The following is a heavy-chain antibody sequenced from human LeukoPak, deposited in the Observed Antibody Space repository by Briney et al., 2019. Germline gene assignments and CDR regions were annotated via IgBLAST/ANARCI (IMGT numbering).Heavy chain of an antibody. J-gene: IGHJ3*02. CDR1: GGSFSGYY. V-gene: IGHV4-34*01. D-gene: IGHD3-22*01. CDR2: INHSGST. CDR3: AREGYYDSSGSDAFDI. Sequence: SETLSLTCAVYGGSFSGYYWSWIRQPPGKGLEWIGEINHSGSTNYNPSLKSRVTISVDTSKNQFSLELSSVTAADTAVYYCAREGYYDSSGSDAFDIWGQGTMVTVSS.